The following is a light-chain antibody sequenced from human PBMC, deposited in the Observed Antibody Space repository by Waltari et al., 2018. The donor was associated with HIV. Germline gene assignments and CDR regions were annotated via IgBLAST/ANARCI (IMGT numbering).Light chain of an antibody. Sequence: QSALTQPASVSGSLGQSITISCTGTSSDVGGYNYVSWYQHHPGKAPKLMIYEVTNRPAGVSNRFYGSKSGNTASLTISGLQAEDESDYYCTSYTSSSTLVVFGGGTNLTVL. CDR2: EVT. V-gene: IGLV2-14*01. CDR1: SSDVGGYNY. J-gene: IGLJ2*01. CDR3: TSYTSSSTLVV.